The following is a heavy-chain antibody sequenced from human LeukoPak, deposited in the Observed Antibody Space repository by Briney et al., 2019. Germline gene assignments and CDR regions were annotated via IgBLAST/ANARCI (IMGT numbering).Heavy chain of an antibody. CDR2: ISAYNGNT. J-gene: IGHJ4*02. V-gene: IGHV1-18*01. Sequence: AASVEVSCKASGYTFTSYGISWVRQAPGQGLEWMGWISAYNGNTNYAQKLQGRVTMTTDTSTSTAYMELRSLRSDDTAVYYCARDMMDGYQLLYPQYREGTDYWGQGTLVTVSS. CDR1: GYTFTSYG. CDR3: ARDMMDGYQLLYPQYREGTDY. D-gene: IGHD2-2*02.